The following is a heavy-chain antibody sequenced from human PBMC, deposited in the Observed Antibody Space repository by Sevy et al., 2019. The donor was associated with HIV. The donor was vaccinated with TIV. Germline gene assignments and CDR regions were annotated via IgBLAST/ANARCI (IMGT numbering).Heavy chain of an antibody. CDR3: AKDGERPGRCSSGWYYYYYGMDV. CDR1: GLTFSSYA. D-gene: IGHD6-19*01. V-gene: IGHV3-23*01. Sequence: GGSLRLSCAASGLTFSSYAMSWVRQAPGKGLEWVSTISGSGGSTYYADSVKGRFTISRDNSKNTLYLQMNSLRAEDTAVYYCAKDGERPGRCSSGWYYYYYGMDVWGQGTTVTVSS. J-gene: IGHJ6*02. CDR2: ISGSGGST.